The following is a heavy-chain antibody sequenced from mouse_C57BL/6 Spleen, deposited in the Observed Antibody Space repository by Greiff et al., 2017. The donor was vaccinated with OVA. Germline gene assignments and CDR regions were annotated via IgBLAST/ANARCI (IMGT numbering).Heavy chain of an antibody. CDR1: GYTFTSYW. Sequence: QVQLQQPGAELVRPGTSVKLSCKASGYTFTSYWMHWVKQRPGQGLEWIGVIDPSDSYTNYNQKFKGKATLTVDTSSSTAYMQLSSLTSEDSAVYYCARSTQYCGSSPYAMDYWGQGTSVTVSS. CDR3: ARSTQYCGSSPYAMDY. CDR2: IDPSDSYT. D-gene: IGHD1-1*01. J-gene: IGHJ4*01. V-gene: IGHV1-59*01.